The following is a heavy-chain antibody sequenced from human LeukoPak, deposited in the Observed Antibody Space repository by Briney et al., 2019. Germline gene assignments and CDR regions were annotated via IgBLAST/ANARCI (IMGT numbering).Heavy chain of an antibody. CDR2: ISGSGGST. J-gene: IGHJ4*02. Sequence: PGGSLRLSCAASGFTFSSYAMSWVRQAPGKGLEWVSAISGSGGSTYYADSVKGRFTISRDNSKNTLYLQMNSLRAEDTAVYYCAKDCTYDSSGYIDYWGQGTLVTVSS. D-gene: IGHD3-22*01. CDR1: GFTFSSYA. CDR3: AKDCTYDSSGYIDY. V-gene: IGHV3-23*01.